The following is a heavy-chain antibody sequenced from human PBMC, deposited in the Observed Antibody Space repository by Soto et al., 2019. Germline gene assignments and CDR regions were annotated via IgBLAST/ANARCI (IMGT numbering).Heavy chain of an antibody. CDR1: GGSFSGYY. Sequence: QVQLQQWGAGLLKPSETLSLTCAVYGGSFSGYYWSWIRQPPGKGLEWIGEINHSGSTNYNPSLTSRVTISVDTSKNQFSLKLSSVTAADTAVYYCARRRGQGSGSLRAFDIWGQGTMVTVSS. D-gene: IGHD3-10*01. CDR3: ARRRGQGSGSLRAFDI. CDR2: INHSGST. V-gene: IGHV4-34*01. J-gene: IGHJ3*02.